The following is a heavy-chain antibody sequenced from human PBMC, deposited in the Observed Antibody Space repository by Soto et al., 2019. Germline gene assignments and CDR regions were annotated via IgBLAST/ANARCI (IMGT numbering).Heavy chain of an antibody. V-gene: IGHV1-69*13. J-gene: IGHJ5*02. CDR1: GGTFSSYA. D-gene: IGHD5-12*01. Sequence: SVKVSCKASGGTFSSYAISWVRQAPGQGLEWMGGIIPIFGTANYAQKFQGRVTITADESTSTAYMELSSLRSEDTAVYYCARHGRGVATINGFDPWGQGTLVTVSS. CDR2: IIPIFGTA. CDR3: ARHGRGVATINGFDP.